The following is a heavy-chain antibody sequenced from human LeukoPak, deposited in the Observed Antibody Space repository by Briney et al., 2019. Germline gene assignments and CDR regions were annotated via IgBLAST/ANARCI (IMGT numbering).Heavy chain of an antibody. J-gene: IGHJ5*02. CDR2: ISAYNGNT. CDR3: ARDEGCSGGSCYSKYNWFDP. D-gene: IGHD2-15*01. V-gene: IGHV1-18*01. CDR1: GYTFTSYG. Sequence: ASVKVSCKASGYTFTSYGISWVRQAPGQGLEWMGWISAYNGNTNYAQKFQGRVTMTRDTSISTAYMELSRLRSDDTVVYYCARDEGCSGGSCYSKYNWFDPWGQGTLVTVSS.